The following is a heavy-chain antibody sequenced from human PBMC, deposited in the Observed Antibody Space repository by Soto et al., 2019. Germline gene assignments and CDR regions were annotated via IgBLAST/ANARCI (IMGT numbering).Heavy chain of an antibody. V-gene: IGHV3-21*01. Sequence: EVQLVESGGGMVKPGGSLTLSCAGSGLAFRSYNMNWVRQPPGKGLEWVASISSGSSNIYYADSVKGRFTISRDNAKDSLYLQMDSLRAEDSAVYYCASATVVAGTFDLWGQGTLLTVSS. CDR2: ISSGSSNI. D-gene: IGHD2-15*01. CDR1: GLAFRSYN. CDR3: ASATVVAGTFDL. J-gene: IGHJ4*02.